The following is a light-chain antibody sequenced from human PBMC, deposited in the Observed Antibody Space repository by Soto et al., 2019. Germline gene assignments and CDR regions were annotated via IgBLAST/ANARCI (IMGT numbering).Light chain of an antibody. J-gene: IGKJ1*01. CDR3: QQCGSSPWT. Sequence: IVLTQSPGTLSLSPGESATLSCRASQSVSSYYLAWYQQKPGQAPRLPIYAASSRATGIPDRFSGGGSGTDFTLTISRLEPEDFAVYYCQQCGSSPWTFGQGTKVDIK. CDR1: QSVSSYY. V-gene: IGKV3-20*01. CDR2: AAS.